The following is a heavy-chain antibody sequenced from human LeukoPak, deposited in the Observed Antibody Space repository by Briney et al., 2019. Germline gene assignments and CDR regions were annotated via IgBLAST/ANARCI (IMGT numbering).Heavy chain of an antibody. Sequence: PGGPLRLSCAASGFTFSSYGMHWVRQAPGKGLEWVAVISYDGSNKYYADSVKGRFTISRDNSKNTLYLQMNSLRAEDTAVYYCAKTPTSSWYNLDYWGQGTLVTVSS. D-gene: IGHD6-13*01. J-gene: IGHJ4*02. CDR1: GFTFSSYG. V-gene: IGHV3-30*18. CDR2: ISYDGSNK. CDR3: AKTPTSSWYNLDY.